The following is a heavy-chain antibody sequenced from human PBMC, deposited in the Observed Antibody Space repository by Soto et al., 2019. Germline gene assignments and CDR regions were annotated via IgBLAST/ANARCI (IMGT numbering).Heavy chain of an antibody. J-gene: IGHJ6*04. CDR2: IYYSGST. V-gene: IGHV4-59*08. CDR1: GGSISSYY. D-gene: IGHD4-4*01. CDR3: ARSYSNYVGDV. Sequence: SETLSLTCAVSGGSISSYYWSWIRQPPGKGLEWIGYIYYSGSTNYNPSLKSRVTISVDTSKNQFSLKLSSVTAADTAVYYCARSYSNYVGDVWGKGTTVTVSS.